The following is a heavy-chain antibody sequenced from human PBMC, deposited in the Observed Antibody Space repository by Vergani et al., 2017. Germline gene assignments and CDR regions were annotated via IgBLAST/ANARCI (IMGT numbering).Heavy chain of an antibody. Sequence: QVQLVQSGAEVKKPGASVKVSCKASGYTFTSYGISWVRQAPGQGLEWMGWISAYNGNTHYAQKLQGRVTLTPDTSTSTAYMELRSLRSDDTAVYYCAREGVGGYSYGYDYYYGMDVWGQGTTVTVSS. CDR1: GYTFTSYG. CDR3: AREGVGGYSYGYDYYYGMDV. V-gene: IGHV1-18*01. CDR2: ISAYNGNT. D-gene: IGHD5-18*01. J-gene: IGHJ6*02.